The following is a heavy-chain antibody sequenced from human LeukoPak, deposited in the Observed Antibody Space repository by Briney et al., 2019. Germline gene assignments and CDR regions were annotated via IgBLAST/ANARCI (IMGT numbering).Heavy chain of an antibody. CDR3: ARGFRNGPFDC. D-gene: IGHD2-8*01. V-gene: IGHV3-20*04. Sequence: GGSLRLSCEASGFTFDDYGMSWVRQPPGKGLEWVSGISRNGGSTDYADSAKGRFTISRDNAKNSHFLQMNSLRVEDTAFYYCARGFRNGPFDCWGQGTLVTVSS. CDR2: ISRNGGST. J-gene: IGHJ4*02. CDR1: GFTFDDYG.